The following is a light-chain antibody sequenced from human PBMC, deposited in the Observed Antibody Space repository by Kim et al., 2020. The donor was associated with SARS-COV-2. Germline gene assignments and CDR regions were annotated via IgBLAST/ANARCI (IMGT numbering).Light chain of an antibody. CDR2: STN. Sequence: PSFSVSPGGTVTLTCGLSSGSVSTSYYPSWYQQTPGQAPRTLIYSTNTRSSGVPDRFSGSILGNKAAITITGAQADDESEYYCVLYMGSGIWVFGGGTQLTVL. J-gene: IGLJ3*02. CDR1: SGSVSTSYY. CDR3: VLYMGSGIWV. V-gene: IGLV8-61*01.